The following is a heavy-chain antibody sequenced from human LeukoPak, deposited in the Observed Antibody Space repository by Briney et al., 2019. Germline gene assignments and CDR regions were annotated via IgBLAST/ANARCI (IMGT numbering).Heavy chain of an antibody. CDR3: ARDNEKGFDP. CDR1: GYTFTDYY. D-gene: IGHD2-8*01. V-gene: IGHV1-2*02. J-gene: IGHJ5*02. CDR2: INPKSGAT. Sequence: ASVKVSCKTSGYTFTDYYIHWVRQAPGQGLEWMGWINPKSGATNYAPIFHGRVTMTSDTSITSAYLDLSRVTSADTAFYYCARDNEKGFDPGGQGTLVTVPS.